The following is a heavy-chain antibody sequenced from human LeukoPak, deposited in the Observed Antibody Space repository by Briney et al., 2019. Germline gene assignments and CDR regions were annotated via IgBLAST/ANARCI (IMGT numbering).Heavy chain of an antibody. V-gene: IGHV3-30*02. CDR2: IRYDGSNK. CDR1: GVTFRSYG. J-gene: IGHJ4*02. CDR3: AKDPSLYYYDSSGHPPTDY. Sequence: GGSLRLSCAASGVTFRSYGMHWVRHAPGKGLEWVAFIRYDGSNKYYADSVKGRFTISRDNSKNTLYLQMNSLRAEDTAVYYCAKDPSLYYYDSSGHPPTDYWGQGTLVTVSS. D-gene: IGHD3-22*01.